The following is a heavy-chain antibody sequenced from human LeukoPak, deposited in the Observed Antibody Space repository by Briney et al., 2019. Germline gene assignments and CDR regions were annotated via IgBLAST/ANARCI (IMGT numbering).Heavy chain of an antibody. V-gene: IGHV5-51*01. CDR3: ARGYCSSTSCGNFDY. J-gene: IGHJ4*02. D-gene: IGHD2-2*01. CDR2: IYPGDSDT. CDR1: GYSFTSYW. Sequence: GESLKISRKGSGYSFTSYWIGSVRQMPGKGLQWMGIIYPGDSDTRYSPSFQGQVTISADKSISTAYLQWSSLKASDTAMYYCARGYCSSTSCGNFDYWGQGILVTVSS.